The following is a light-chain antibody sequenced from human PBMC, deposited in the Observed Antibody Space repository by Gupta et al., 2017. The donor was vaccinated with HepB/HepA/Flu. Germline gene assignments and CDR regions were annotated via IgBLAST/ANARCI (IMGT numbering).Light chain of an antibody. V-gene: IGLV2-14*01. CDR1: SSDLGSYNY. CDR2: DVS. Sequence: QSALTQPASVSGSPGQSITISCTGTSSDLGSYNYVSWYQQHPGKAPKLMISDVSNRPSGVSNRFSGSKSGNTASLTISGLQAEDEADYYCTSYTSSSISWVFGGGTKLTVL. CDR3: TSYTSSSISWV. J-gene: IGLJ3*02.